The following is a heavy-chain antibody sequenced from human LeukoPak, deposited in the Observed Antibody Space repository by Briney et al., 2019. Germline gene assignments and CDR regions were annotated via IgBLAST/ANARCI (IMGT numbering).Heavy chain of an antibody. V-gene: IGHV1-18*01. J-gene: IGHJ3*02. CDR3: ARVDPYSSSWDDAFDI. CDR1: GYTFTSYG. Sequence: ASVKVSCKASGYTFTSYGISWVRQAPGQGLEWMGWISAYNGNTNYAQKLQGRVTMTTDTSTSTAYMELRSLRSDDTAVYYCARVDPYSSSWDDAFDIWGQGTMVTVSS. D-gene: IGHD6-13*01. CDR2: ISAYNGNT.